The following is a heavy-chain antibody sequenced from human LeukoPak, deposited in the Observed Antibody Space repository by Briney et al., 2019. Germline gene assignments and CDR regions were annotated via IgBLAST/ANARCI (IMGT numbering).Heavy chain of an antibody. CDR1: GYTFTGYY. D-gene: IGHD3-22*01. V-gene: IGHV1-2*02. CDR2: INPNSGGT. Sequence: GASVKVSCKASGYTFTGYYMHWVRQAPGQGLEWMGWINPNSGGTNYAQKFQGRVTMTRDTSISTAHMELSRLRSDDTAVYYCARTPYYYDSSGYPFDYWGQGTLVTVSS. CDR3: ARTPYYYDSSGYPFDY. J-gene: IGHJ4*02.